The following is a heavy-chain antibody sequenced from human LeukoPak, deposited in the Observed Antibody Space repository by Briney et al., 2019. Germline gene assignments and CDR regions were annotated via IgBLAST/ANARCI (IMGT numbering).Heavy chain of an antibody. CDR1: GFTFSSPY. J-gene: IGHJ4*02. Sequence: GGSRSLSWAASGFTFSSPYLNWVRQPPGKGLEWVSTIYRDGTTYYADYVKGRFTISRDNSKNTLYLQMNSLRAEDTAMYYCARDSGDGDYEPLDSWGQGTLVTVSS. CDR3: ARDSGDGDYEPLDS. CDR2: IYRDGTT. V-gene: IGHV3-53*01. D-gene: IGHD4-17*01.